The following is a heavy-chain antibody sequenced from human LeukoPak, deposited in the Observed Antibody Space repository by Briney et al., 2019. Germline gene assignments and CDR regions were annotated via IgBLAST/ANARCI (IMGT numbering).Heavy chain of an antibody. CDR1: GGTFSSYA. CDR3: ARGGGDSNWFDP. Sequence: ASVKVSCKASGGTFSSYALSWVRQAPGQGLEWMGWINPNSGGTNYAQKFQGWVTMTRDTSISTAYMELSRLRSDDTAVYYCARGGGDSNWFDPWGQGTLVTVSS. J-gene: IGHJ5*02. V-gene: IGHV1-2*04. CDR2: INPNSGGT. D-gene: IGHD2-21*02.